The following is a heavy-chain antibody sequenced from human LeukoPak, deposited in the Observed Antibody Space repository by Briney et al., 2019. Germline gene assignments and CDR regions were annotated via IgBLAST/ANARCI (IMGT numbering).Heavy chain of an antibody. J-gene: IGHJ4*02. CDR1: GGSFSGYY. CDR3: ARGPPPDSVTSGFYYNY. Sequence: SETLSLTCAIYGGSFSGYYWSWIRQPPGQGLEWIGEINHSGSTNYNPSLKSRVTISEDASKNQFSLRLTSVTAADTAVYYCARGPPPDSVTSGFYYNYWGQGTLVTVSS. D-gene: IGHD3-22*01. CDR2: INHSGST. V-gene: IGHV4-34*01.